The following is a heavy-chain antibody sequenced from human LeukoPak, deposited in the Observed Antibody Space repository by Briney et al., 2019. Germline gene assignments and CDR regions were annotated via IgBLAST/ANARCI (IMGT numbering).Heavy chain of an antibody. CDR2: ISGSDGST. CDR1: GFTFSNYA. CDR3: AREDYDAAADY. D-gene: IGHD4-17*01. Sequence: GGSLRLSCTASGFTFSNYAMSWVRQAPGKGLEWVSTISGSDGSTYYADSVKGRFTISRDNSKNTLYLQMNSLRAEDTAVYYCAREDYDAAADYWGQGTLVAVSS. V-gene: IGHV3-23*01. J-gene: IGHJ4*02.